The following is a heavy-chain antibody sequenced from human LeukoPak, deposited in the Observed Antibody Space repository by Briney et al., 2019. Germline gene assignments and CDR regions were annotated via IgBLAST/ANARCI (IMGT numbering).Heavy chain of an antibody. V-gene: IGHV3-30-3*01. CDR1: GFTFSSYA. CDR2: ISYDGSNK. Sequence: PGRSLRLSCAASGFTFSSYAMHWVRQAPGKGLEWVAVISYDGSNKYYADSVKGRFTISRDNSKNTLYLQMNSLRAEDTAVYYCAKDMRWELLPFDYWGQGTLVTVSS. D-gene: IGHD1-26*01. J-gene: IGHJ4*02. CDR3: AKDMRWELLPFDY.